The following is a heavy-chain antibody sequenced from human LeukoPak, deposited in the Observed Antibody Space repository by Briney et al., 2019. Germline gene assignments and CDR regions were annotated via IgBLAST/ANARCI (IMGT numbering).Heavy chain of an antibody. CDR3: AREATIFGYYYYYMDV. CDR1: GGSFSGYY. D-gene: IGHD3-3*01. CDR2: INHSGST. V-gene: IGHV4-34*01. Sequence: PSETLSLTCAVYGGSFSGYYWSWIRQPPGKGLEWIGEINHSGSTNYNPSLKSRVTISVDTSKNQFSLKLSSVTAADTAVYYCAREATIFGYYYYYMDVWGKGTTVTISS. J-gene: IGHJ6*03.